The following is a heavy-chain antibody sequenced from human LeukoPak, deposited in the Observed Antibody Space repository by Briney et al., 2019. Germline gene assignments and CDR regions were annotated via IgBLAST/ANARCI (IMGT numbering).Heavy chain of an antibody. D-gene: IGHD5-18*01. CDR3: AKPVARTSYGYSGTDY. Sequence: QPGGSLRLSCAASGFTFSSYGMHWVRQAPGKGLEWVALIRYDGSNKYYADSVKGRFTISRDNSKNTLYLQMNSLRAEDTAVYYCAKPVARTSYGYSGTDYWGQGTLVTVSS. J-gene: IGHJ4*02. CDR1: GFTFSSYG. V-gene: IGHV3-30*02. CDR2: IRYDGSNK.